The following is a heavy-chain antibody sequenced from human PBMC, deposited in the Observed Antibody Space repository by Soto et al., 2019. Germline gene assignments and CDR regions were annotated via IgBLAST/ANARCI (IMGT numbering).Heavy chain of an antibody. Sequence: ASVKVSCKASGYTFTRSGISWVRQAPGQGLEWMGWISTYNGDTNYAQKLQGRVTMTTDTSTSTAYMELRSLRSDDTAVYYCARDLVRGVIPHNWFDPWGQGTLVTVSS. CDR3: ARDLVRGVIPHNWFDP. V-gene: IGHV1-18*01. CDR2: ISTYNGDT. D-gene: IGHD3-10*01. CDR1: GYTFTRSG. J-gene: IGHJ5*02.